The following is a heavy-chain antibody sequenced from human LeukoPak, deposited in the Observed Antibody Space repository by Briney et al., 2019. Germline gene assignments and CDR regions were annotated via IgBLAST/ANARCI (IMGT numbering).Heavy chain of an antibody. Sequence: GGSLRLSCAASGFIFSNYGMHWVRQAPGKGLEWVAVISYDGSFKYYVDSVKGRFTISRDNSKNTLFLQMNSLKTEDTAVYYCTTDGVGVEGATYDNWGQGTLVSVSS. V-gene: IGHV3-30*03. CDR1: GFIFSNYG. CDR3: TTDGVGVEGATYDN. J-gene: IGHJ4*02. D-gene: IGHD1-26*01. CDR2: ISYDGSFK.